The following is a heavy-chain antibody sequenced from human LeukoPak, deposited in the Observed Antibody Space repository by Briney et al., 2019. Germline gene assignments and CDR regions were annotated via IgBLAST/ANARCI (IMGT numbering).Heavy chain of an antibody. CDR3: ARYYCTTTSCSHFDY. J-gene: IGHJ4*02. Sequence: PSETLSLTCTVSGGSISGYYWSWIRQPPGKGLEWIGFISSTGSTNSNPSFKSRVTISVDMSKNQFSLRLSSVTADDTAVYFCARYYCTTTSCSHFDYWGQGTLVTVSS. CDR2: ISSTGST. D-gene: IGHD2-2*01. V-gene: IGHV4-59*01. CDR1: GGSISGYY.